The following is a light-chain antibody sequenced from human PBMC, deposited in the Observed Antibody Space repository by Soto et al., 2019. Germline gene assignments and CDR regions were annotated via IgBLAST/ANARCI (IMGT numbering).Light chain of an antibody. J-gene: IGKJ1*01. CDR3: QHYNSYSEA. CDR1: QTISSC. CDR2: KAS. Sequence: DIQMTQSPSTLSGSVGDRVTITCRASQTISSCLAWYQQKPGKAPKLLIYKASTLKSGVPSRFSGSGTGTEFTLNISSMQPDDFATYHCQHYNSYSEAFGQG. V-gene: IGKV1-5*03.